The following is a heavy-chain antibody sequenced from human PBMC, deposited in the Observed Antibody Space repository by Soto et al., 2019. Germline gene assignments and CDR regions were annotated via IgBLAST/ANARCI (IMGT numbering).Heavy chain of an antibody. V-gene: IGHV1-58*01. J-gene: IGHJ4*02. CDR2: IVVGSGNT. CDR1: GFTFTSSA. CDR3: AADITIFGVVIIPIFDY. Sequence: SVKVSCKASGFTFTSSAVQWVRQARGQRLEWIGWIVVGSGNTNYAQKFQERVAITRDMSTSTAYMELSSLRSEDTAVYYCAADITIFGVVIIPIFDYWGQGTLVTVSS. D-gene: IGHD3-3*01.